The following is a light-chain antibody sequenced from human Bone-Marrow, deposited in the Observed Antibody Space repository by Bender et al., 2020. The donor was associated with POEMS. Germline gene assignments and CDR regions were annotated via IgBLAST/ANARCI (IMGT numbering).Light chain of an antibody. CDR3: CSYAGSTTV. J-gene: IGLJ2*01. CDR1: SDVVGGYNY. V-gene: IGLV2-14*03. Sequence: QSALTQPASVSGFPGQSITISCTGASDVVGGYNYVSWYQQHPGKAPKLIIYDVSHRPSGVSHRFSGSKSGNTASLTISGLQAEDEADYYCCSYAGSTTVFGGGTELTVL. CDR2: DVS.